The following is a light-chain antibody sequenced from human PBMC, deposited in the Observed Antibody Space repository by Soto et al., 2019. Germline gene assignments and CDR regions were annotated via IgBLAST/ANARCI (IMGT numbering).Light chain of an antibody. Sequence: QSVLTQPASVSGSLGQSITISCTGTRXDIGSRNSVSWYQHHPGKAPKLMIYDVNIRPSGVSHRFSGSKSGNAASLTISGLQAEDEADYSCASYTAVSTMVFGGGTKVTVL. CDR2: DVN. CDR3: ASYTAVSTMV. V-gene: IGLV2-14*03. CDR1: RXDIGSRNS. J-gene: IGLJ2*01.